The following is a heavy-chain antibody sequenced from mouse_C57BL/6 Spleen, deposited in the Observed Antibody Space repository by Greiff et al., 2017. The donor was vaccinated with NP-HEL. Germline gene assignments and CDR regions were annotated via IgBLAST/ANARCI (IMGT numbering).Heavy chain of an antibody. J-gene: IGHJ4*01. CDR3: ARPYYYGSRGNYAMDY. CDR2: ISSGSSTI. Sequence: EVQVVESGGGLVKPGGSLKLSCAASGFTFSDYGMHWVRQAPEKGLEWVAYISSGSSTIYYADTVKGRFTISRDNAKNTLFLQMTSLRSEDTAMYYCARPYYYGSRGNYAMDYWGQGTSVTVSS. V-gene: IGHV5-17*01. D-gene: IGHD1-1*01. CDR1: GFTFSDYG.